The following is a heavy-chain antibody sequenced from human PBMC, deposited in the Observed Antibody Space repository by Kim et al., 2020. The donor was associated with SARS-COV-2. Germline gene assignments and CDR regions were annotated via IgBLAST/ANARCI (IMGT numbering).Heavy chain of an antibody. Sequence: GGSLRLSCAASGFTFSSYAMSWVRQAPGKGLEWVSAISGSGGSTYYADSVKGRFTISRDNSKNTLYQQMNSLRAEDTAVYYCAKDPHVRGVTYYFDYWGQGTLVTVSS. CDR1: GFTFSSYA. V-gene: IGHV3-23*01. D-gene: IGHD3-10*02. CDR3: AKDPHVRGVTYYFDY. CDR2: ISGSGGST. J-gene: IGHJ4*02.